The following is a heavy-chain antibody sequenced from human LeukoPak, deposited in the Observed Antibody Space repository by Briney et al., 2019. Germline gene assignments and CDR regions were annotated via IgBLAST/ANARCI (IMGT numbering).Heavy chain of an antibody. Sequence: GESLKISCKRSGYKFTNYWITWVRQIPGKGLEWMGMIWPIDSHTNFSPSVQGHVTISIDKSIGTSYLQWSSVKASDTAMYYCARRVYQGGGAYWGQVTLVTVSS. CDR3: ARRVYQGGGAY. J-gene: IGHJ4*02. CDR2: IWPIDSHT. D-gene: IGHD5/OR15-5a*01. CDR1: GYKFTNYW. V-gene: IGHV5-10-1*01.